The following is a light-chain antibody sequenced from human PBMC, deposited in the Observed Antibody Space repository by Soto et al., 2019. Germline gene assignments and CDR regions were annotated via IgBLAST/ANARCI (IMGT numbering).Light chain of an antibody. J-gene: IGKJ2*01. V-gene: IGKV3-20*01. CDR2: AAS. CDR3: QLYDTSPPLYT. Sequence: EIVLTQSPGTLSLSPGERATLSCRASQSVDSTYLAWYQQKPGQSPRLLIYAASSRAAGIPDRFSGSGSGTDFTLTISRLEPEDFAVYYCQLYDTSPPLYTFGQGTKLEIK. CDR1: QSVDSTY.